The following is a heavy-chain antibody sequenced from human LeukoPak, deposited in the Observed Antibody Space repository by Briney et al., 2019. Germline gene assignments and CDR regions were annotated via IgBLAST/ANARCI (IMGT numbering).Heavy chain of an antibody. CDR1: GFTFSSYS. Sequence: GASLRLSCVASGFTFSSYSINWVRQAPGKGLEWVAYISSSSHRTYYAYSVKGRFTISRDNAKNSLFLQMDSLRPEDTAMYYCAGPTKTDSGTKDIDYWGQGTLVTVSS. V-gene: IGHV3-48*04. CDR2: ISSSSHRT. D-gene: IGHD3-10*01. J-gene: IGHJ4*02. CDR3: AGPTKTDSGTKDIDY.